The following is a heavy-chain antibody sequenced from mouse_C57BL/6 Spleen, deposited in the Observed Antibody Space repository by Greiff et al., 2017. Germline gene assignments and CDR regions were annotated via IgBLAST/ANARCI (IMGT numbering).Heavy chain of an antibody. CDR1: GYTFTSYW. V-gene: IGHV1-50*01. Sequence: QVQLQQPGAELVKPGASVKLSCKASGYTFTSYWMQWVKQRPGKGLEWIGEIDPSDSYTNYNQKFKGKATLTVDTSSSTAYMQLSSLTSEDSAVYYCARGRYYGSSNYYFDYWGQGTTLTVSS. CDR3: ARGRYYGSSNYYFDY. J-gene: IGHJ2*01. CDR2: IDPSDSYT. D-gene: IGHD1-1*01.